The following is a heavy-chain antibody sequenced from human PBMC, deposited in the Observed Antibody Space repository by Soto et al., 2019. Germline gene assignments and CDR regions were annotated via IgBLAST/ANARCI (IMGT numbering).Heavy chain of an antibody. V-gene: IGHV1-2*04. CDR3: ARGLNGDYVGYYGMDV. CDR1: GYTFTGYY. D-gene: IGHD4-17*01. J-gene: IGHJ6*02. CDR2: INPNSGGT. Sequence: ASVKVSCKASGYTFTGYYMHWVRQAPGQGLEWMGWINPNSGGTNYAQKFQGWVTMTRDTSISTAYMELSRLRSDDTAVYYCARGLNGDYVGYYGMDVWGQGTTVTVSS.